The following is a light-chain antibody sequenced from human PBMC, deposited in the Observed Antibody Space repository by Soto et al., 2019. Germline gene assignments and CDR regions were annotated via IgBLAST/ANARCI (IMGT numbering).Light chain of an antibody. CDR2: AAS. CDR3: QKLNSYPGGLT. CDR1: QGISSY. V-gene: IGKV1-9*01. Sequence: DIQLTQSPSFLSASVGDRVTITCRASQGISSYLAWYQQKPGKAPKLLIYAASTLQSGVPSRFSGSGSGTEFTLTISSLQTEDFATYYCQKLNSYPGGLTFGGGTKVEIK. J-gene: IGKJ4*01.